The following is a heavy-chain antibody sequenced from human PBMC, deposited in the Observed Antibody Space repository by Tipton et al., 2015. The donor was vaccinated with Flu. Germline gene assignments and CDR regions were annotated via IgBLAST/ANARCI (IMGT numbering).Heavy chain of an antibody. CDR3: ARLSYYDVDLKNFYFDY. CDR1: SGSIRSTNYF. V-gene: IGHV4-39*01. D-gene: IGHD3-10*02. Sequence: TLSLTCTVSSGSIRSTNYFCAWTRQPPGKRLELIGSIYPSGTTYYNPSLKSRVTIPVDTSKSQFSLMLRSVTAADTAVYYCARLSYYDVDLKNFYFDYWGQGALVTVSS. CDR2: IYPSGTT. J-gene: IGHJ4*02.